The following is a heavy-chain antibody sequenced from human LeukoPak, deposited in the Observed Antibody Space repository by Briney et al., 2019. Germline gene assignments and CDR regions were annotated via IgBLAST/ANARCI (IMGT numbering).Heavy chain of an antibody. CDR1: GFTFSSYW. D-gene: IGHD2-2*01. CDR3: ARNFVGSSTSDFDS. CDR2: IHGDGTIT. Sequence: GGSLRLSCAASGFTFSSYWMHWVRQVPGKGLVWVSRIHGDGTITNYEDSVKGRFTTYRDNARNTVYLQMHSLRAEDTAIYYCARNFVGSSTSDFDSWGQGTQVTVSS. V-gene: IGHV3-74*01. J-gene: IGHJ4*02.